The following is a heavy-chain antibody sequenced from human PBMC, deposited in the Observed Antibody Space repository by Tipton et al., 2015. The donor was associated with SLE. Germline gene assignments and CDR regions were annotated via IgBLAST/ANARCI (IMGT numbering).Heavy chain of an antibody. CDR2: IYYSGST. Sequence: TLSLTCTVSGGSMSSSNYYWGWIRQPPGKGLEWIGSIYYSGSTYYNPSLKSRVTISVDTSKNQFSLKLSSVTAADAAVYYCARRSGYVDYWYFDLWGRGTLVTVSS. J-gene: IGHJ2*01. V-gene: IGHV4-39*01. D-gene: IGHD5-12*01. CDR3: ARRSGYVDYWYFDL. CDR1: GGSMSSSNYY.